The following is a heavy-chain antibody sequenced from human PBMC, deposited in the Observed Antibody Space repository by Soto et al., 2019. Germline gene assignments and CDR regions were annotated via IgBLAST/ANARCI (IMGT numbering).Heavy chain of an antibody. V-gene: IGHV5-51*01. CDR3: ARRGEIAAANNWFDA. CDR2: IYPGDSDT. CDR1: GYSFTSYW. D-gene: IGHD6-13*01. J-gene: IGHJ5*02. Sequence: GESLKISCKGSGYSFTSYWIGWVRQMPGKGLEWMVLIYPGDSDTRYSPSFQGQVTITADKSISTAYLQWSSLKASDTAMYYCARRGEIAAANNWFDAWGQGTLVTVSS.